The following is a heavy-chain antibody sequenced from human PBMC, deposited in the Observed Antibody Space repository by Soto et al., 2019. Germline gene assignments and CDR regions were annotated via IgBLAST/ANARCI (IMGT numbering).Heavy chain of an antibody. CDR2: IIPILGIA. CDR3: ARAFYCSGGSCYDYYGMDV. J-gene: IGHJ6*02. CDR1: GGTFSSYT. V-gene: IGHV1-69*02. Sequence: SAKVSCKSSGGTFSSYTISWVRQAPGQGLEWMGRIIPILGIANYAQKFQGRVTITADKSTSTAYMELSSLRSEDTAVYYCARAFYCSGGSCYDYYGMDVWGQGTTVTVSS. D-gene: IGHD2-15*01.